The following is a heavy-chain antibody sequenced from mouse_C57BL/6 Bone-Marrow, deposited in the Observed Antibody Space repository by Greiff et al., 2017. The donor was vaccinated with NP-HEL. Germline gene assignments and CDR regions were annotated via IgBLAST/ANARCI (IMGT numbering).Heavy chain of an antibody. D-gene: IGHD1-1*01. CDR1: GYTFTSYW. CDR2: IYPGSGST. V-gene: IGHV1-55*01. Sequence: QVHVKQSGAELVKPGASVKMSCKASGYTFTSYWLTWVKQRPGQGLEWIGDIYPGSGSTNYNEKFKSKATLTVDTSSSTAYMQLSSLTSEDSAVYYCARRDYYGSSYSLDYWGQGTTLTVSS. CDR3: ARRDYYGSSYSLDY. J-gene: IGHJ2*01.